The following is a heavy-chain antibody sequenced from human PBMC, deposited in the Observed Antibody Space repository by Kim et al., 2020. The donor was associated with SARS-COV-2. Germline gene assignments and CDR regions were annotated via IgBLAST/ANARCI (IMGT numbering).Heavy chain of an antibody. V-gene: IGHV1-2*06. CDR3: ARDGKRSSGWYYCDY. D-gene: IGHD6-19*01. Sequence: ASVKVSCKASGYTFTGYYMHWVRQAPGQGLEWMGRINPNSGGTNYAQKFQGRVTMTRDTSISTAYMELSRLRSDDTAVYYCARDGKRSSGWYYCDYWGQGTLVTVSS. J-gene: IGHJ4*02. CDR2: INPNSGGT. CDR1: GYTFTGYY.